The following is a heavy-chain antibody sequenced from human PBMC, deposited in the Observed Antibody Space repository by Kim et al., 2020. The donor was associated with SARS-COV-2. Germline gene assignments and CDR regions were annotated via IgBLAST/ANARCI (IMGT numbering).Heavy chain of an antibody. CDR1: GFTFSSYS. Sequence: GGSLRLSCAASGFTFSSYSMNWVRQAPGKGLEWVSSISSSSSYIYYADSVKGRFTISRDNAKNSLYLQMNSLRAEDTAVYYCVRAPTREIHKWAGDAFDIWGQGTMVTVSS. V-gene: IGHV3-21*01. CDR2: ISSSSSYI. CDR3: VRAPTREIHKWAGDAFDI. D-gene: IGHD1-26*01. J-gene: IGHJ3*02.